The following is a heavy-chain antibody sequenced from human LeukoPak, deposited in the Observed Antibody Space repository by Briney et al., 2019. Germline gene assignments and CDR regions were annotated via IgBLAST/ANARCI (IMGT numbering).Heavy chain of an antibody. Sequence: SETLSLTCTVSGGSISSYYWSWIRQPPGKGLEWIGYIYYSGSTNYNPSLKSRVTISVDTSKNQFSLKLSSVTAADTAVYYCARVLLPIVVVPAAFFDYWGQGTLVTVSS. CDR2: IYYSGST. V-gene: IGHV4-59*12. D-gene: IGHD2-2*01. CDR1: GGSISSYY. CDR3: ARVLLPIVVVPAAFFDY. J-gene: IGHJ4*02.